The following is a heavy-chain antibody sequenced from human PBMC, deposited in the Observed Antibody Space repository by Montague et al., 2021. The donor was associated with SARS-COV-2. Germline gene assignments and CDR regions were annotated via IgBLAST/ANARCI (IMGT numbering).Heavy chain of an antibody. CDR1: VSWYSGAY. J-gene: IGHJ2*01. CDR3: ARLNGWGIVFLVAVPRKNCYFDV. D-gene: IGHD2-21*01. CDR2: ICFKENT. Sequence: SETLSLTCSGLVSWYSGAYRKCTRLHSSHRPKSYAVICFKENTNYNPSLKSRLSISVDASKNQFSLTLNSVTAADTAVYYRARLNGWGIVFLVAVPRKNCYFDVWGRGTLVTVSS. V-gene: IGHV4-34*01.